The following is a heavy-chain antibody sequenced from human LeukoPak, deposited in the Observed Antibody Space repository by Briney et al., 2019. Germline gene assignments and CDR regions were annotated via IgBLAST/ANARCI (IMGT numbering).Heavy chain of an antibody. J-gene: IGHJ4*02. Sequence: PSETLSLTCTISGGSISSSSSYWGWIRQPPGKGLEWIGSIYYSGSTYYNPSLKSRVTISVDTSKNQFSLKLSSVTAADTAVYYCARRRGSGWAFDYWGQGTLVTVSS. D-gene: IGHD6-19*01. CDR2: IYYSGST. CDR1: GGSISSSSSY. CDR3: ARRRGSGWAFDY. V-gene: IGHV4-39*01.